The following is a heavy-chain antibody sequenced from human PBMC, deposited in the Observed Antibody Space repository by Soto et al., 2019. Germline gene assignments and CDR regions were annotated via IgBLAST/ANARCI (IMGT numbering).Heavy chain of an antibody. CDR1: GGAFTNYS. CDR3: AIWSNWNPLYYRGMDV. CDR2: IIPLHNTS. J-gene: IGHJ6*02. Sequence: ASVKVSCKVSGGAFTNYSLNWVRHAPGQGLEWLGGIIPLHNTSNYSLKLLGRGSVTADISSNTVYMHLSGLTSDDTATYYCAIWSNWNPLYYRGMDVRGQGTTVTVSS. V-gene: IGHV1-69*08. D-gene: IGHD1-20*01.